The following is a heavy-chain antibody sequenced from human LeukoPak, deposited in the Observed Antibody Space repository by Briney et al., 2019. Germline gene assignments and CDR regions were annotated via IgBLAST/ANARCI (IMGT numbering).Heavy chain of an antibody. D-gene: IGHD2-2*01. J-gene: IGHJ4*02. CDR3: ARQAYCSSTRCNPFDH. Sequence: PSETLSLTCTVSGGSISGYYWSWLRQPPGKGLEWIGYIYSSGSTNYNPSLKSRVTMSLDTSEKHFSLRLSSVTAADTAIYYCARQAYCSSTRCNPFDHWGQGAPVTVSS. CDR2: IYSSGST. CDR1: GGSISGYY. V-gene: IGHV4-59*08.